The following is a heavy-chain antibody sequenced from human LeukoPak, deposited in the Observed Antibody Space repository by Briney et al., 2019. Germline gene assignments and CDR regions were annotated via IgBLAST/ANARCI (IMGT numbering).Heavy chain of an antibody. Sequence: SETLSLTCTVSGSSISSYYRSWIRQPPGKGLEWIGYIYYSGSTNYNPSLKSRVTISVDTSKNQFSLKLSSVTAADTAVYYCARKTPNSGSYSGAFDIWGQGTMVTVSS. CDR2: IYYSGST. D-gene: IGHD1-26*01. CDR3: ARKTPNSGSYSGAFDI. J-gene: IGHJ3*02. CDR1: GSSISSYY. V-gene: IGHV4-59*01.